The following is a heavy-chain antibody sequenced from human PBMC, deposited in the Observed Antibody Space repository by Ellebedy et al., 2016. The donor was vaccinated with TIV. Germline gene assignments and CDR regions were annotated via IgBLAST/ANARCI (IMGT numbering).Heavy chain of an antibody. J-gene: IGHJ6*02. V-gene: IGHV1-18*04. D-gene: IGHD6-13*01. CDR2: ISAYNGNT. Sequence: ASVKVSXXASGYTFTSYGISWVRQAPGQGLEWMGWISAYNGNTNYAQKLQGRVTMTTDTSTSTAYMELRSLRSDDTAVYYCARDRYLAAAGKASMDVWGQGTTVTVSS. CDR3: ARDRYLAAAGKASMDV. CDR1: GYTFTSYG.